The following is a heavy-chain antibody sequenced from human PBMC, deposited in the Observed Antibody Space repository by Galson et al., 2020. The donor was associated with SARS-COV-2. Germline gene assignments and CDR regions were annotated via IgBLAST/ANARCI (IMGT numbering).Heavy chain of an antibody. Sequence: ETSETLSLTCAVYGGSFSGYYWSWIRQTPGKGLEWIGESNHNGGTNYNPSLKSRVTISVDTSKNQFSLKLTSVTAADTAVYYCARLGGTSRGYDCFDPWAQGTLVTVSA. J-gene: IGHJ5*02. CDR1: GGSFSGYY. CDR2: SNHNGGT. CDR3: ARLGGTSRGYDCFDP. V-gene: IGHV4-34*01. D-gene: IGHD2-2*01.